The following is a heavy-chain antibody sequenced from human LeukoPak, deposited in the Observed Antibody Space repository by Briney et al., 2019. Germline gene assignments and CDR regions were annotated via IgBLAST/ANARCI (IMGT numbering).Heavy chain of an antibody. CDR1: GYTFTGYY. V-gene: IGHV1-2*02. D-gene: IGHD6-13*01. J-gene: IGHJ5*02. CDR2: INPNSGGT. Sequence: GASVKVSCKASGYTFTGYYMHWVRQAPGQGLEWMGWINPNSGGTNYAQKLQGRVTMTRDTSISTAYMELSRLRSDDTAVYYCARDFGIAAAGSWFDPWGQGTLVTVSS. CDR3: ARDFGIAAAGSWFDP.